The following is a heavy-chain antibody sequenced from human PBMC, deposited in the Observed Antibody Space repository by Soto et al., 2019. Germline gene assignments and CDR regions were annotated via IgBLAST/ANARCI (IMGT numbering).Heavy chain of an antibody. Sequence: SETPSLTCTVSGGSISSSSYYWGWIRQPPGKGLEWIGSIYYSGSTYYNPSLKSRVTISVDTSKNQFSLKLSSVTAADTAVYYCARLLVTIFGVVYRPVLFPYYYGMDVWGQGTTVTVSS. CDR3: ARLLVTIFGVVYRPVLFPYYYGMDV. CDR2: IYYSGST. D-gene: IGHD3-3*01. J-gene: IGHJ6*02. V-gene: IGHV4-39*01. CDR1: GGSISSSSYY.